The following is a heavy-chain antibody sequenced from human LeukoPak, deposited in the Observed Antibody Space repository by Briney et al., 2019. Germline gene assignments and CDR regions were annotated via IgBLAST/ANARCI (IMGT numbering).Heavy chain of an antibody. CDR2: IWFDGIRK. Sequence: GGSLRLSCAASGFTFSNYGMHWVRQVPGKGLEWVAAIWFDGIRKYYADSVKGRLTISRDNAKNSLYLQMNSLRPEDTAVYYCARAASYYYGSGIRYYWFDPWGQGTLVTVSS. J-gene: IGHJ5*02. D-gene: IGHD3-10*01. V-gene: IGHV3-33*03. CDR3: ARAASYYYGSGIRYYWFDP. CDR1: GFTFSNYG.